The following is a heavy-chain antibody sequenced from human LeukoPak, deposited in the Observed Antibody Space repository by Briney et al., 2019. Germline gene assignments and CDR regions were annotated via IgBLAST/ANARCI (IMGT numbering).Heavy chain of an antibody. J-gene: IGHJ4*02. CDR2: ISAYNGNT. CDR1: GYTFTSYG. V-gene: IGHV1-18*01. Sequence: GASVKVSCKASGYTFTSYGISWVRRAPGQGLEWMGWISAYNGNTNYAQKLQGRVTMTTDTSTSTAYMELRSLRSDDTAVYYCARDWAYGDSGRGYFDYWGQGTLVTVSS. CDR3: ARDWAYGDSGRGYFDY. D-gene: IGHD4-17*01.